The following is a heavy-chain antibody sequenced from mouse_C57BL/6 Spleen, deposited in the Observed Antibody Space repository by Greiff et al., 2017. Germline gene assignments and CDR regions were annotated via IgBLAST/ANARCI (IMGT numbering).Heavy chain of an antibody. CDR1: GYTFTSYG. J-gene: IGHJ2*01. D-gene: IGHD1-1*01. V-gene: IGHV1-81*01. CDR2: IYPRSGNT. CDR3: AGYGSRPYFDY. Sequence: VQVVESGAELARPGASVKLSCKASGYTFTSYGISWVKQRTGQGLEWIGEIYPRSGNTYYNEKFKGKATLTADKSSSTAYMELRSLTSEDSAVYFCAGYGSRPYFDYWGQGTTLTVSS.